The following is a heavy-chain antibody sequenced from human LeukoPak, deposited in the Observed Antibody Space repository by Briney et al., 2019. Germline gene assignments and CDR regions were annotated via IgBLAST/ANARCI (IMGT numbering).Heavy chain of an antibody. CDR2: ISSSSSTI. V-gene: IGHV3-48*01. CDR1: GFTFSNYE. Sequence: PGGSLRLSCADSGFTFSNYEMNWVRQAPGKGLQWVSYISSSSSTIYYADSVKGRFTISRDNAKNSLYLQMNSLRAEDTAVYYCVPDDPRGAFDIWGQGTMVTVSS. CDR3: VPDDPRGAFDI. J-gene: IGHJ3*02. D-gene: IGHD1-1*01.